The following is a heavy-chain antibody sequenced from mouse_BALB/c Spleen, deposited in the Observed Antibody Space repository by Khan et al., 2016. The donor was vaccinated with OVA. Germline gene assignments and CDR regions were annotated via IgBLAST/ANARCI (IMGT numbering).Heavy chain of an antibody. CDR3: ARGGTTVVAHFDY. CDR2: IWGDGYT. CDR1: GFSLTGYG. V-gene: IGHV2-6-7*01. D-gene: IGHD1-1*01. Sequence: VQLQESGPGLVAPSQSLSITCTVSGFSLTGYGVNWVRQPPGKGLEWLGMIWGDGYTDYNSALKSRLSISKDNSKSQVFLKMNSLQTDDTARYYCARGGTTVVAHFDYWGQGTTLTVSS. J-gene: IGHJ2*01.